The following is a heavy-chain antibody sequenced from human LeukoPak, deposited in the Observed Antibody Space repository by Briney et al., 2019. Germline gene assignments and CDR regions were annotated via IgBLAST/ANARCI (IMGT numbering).Heavy chain of an antibody. CDR1: GFTFSSYA. D-gene: IGHD2-2*01. Sequence: GGSLRLSCAASGFTFSSYAMSWVRQAPGKGLEWVSAISGSGGSTYYADSVKGRFTISRDNSKNTLYLQMNSLRDEDTAVYYCANGIPCSSTSCPLIYWGQGTLVTVSS. J-gene: IGHJ4*02. CDR3: ANGIPCSSTSCPLIY. V-gene: IGHV3-23*01. CDR2: ISGSGGST.